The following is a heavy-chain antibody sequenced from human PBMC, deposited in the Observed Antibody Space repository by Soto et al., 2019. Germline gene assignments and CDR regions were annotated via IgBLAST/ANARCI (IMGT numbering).Heavy chain of an antibody. J-gene: IGHJ3*02. CDR2: IVSSSETV. V-gene: IGHV3-48*01. CDR3: ARFYCGSTTCYGAFDI. Sequence: GSLRLSCAASGFTFSTYDMNWVRQAPGKGLEWISYIVSSSETVYYADSVKGRFTISRDNAKNTVFLQMNSLRAEDTALYYCARFYCGSTTCYGAFDIWGQGTMVTVSS. D-gene: IGHD2-2*01. CDR1: GFTFSTYD.